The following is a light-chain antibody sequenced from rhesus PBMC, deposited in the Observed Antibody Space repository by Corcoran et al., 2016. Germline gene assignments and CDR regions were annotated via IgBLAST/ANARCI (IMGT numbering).Light chain of an antibody. Sequence: DIQMTQSPSSLSASVGDTVTITCRASRSFSSSLAWYQQKPGKAPNLLIYSASSLQSGVPSRFSGRKSGTDFTLTISSLQPEDIASYYCQQYYSYPWTFGQGTKVEIK. CDR2: SAS. CDR3: QQYYSYPWT. J-gene: IGKJ1*01. CDR1: RSFSSS. V-gene: IGKV1-46*01.